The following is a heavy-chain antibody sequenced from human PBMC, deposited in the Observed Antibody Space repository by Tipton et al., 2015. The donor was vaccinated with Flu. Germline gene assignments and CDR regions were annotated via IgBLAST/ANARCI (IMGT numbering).Heavy chain of an antibody. CDR2: IYYSGST. V-gene: IGHV4-59*01. CDR1: GGSISSYY. Sequence: TLSLTCTVSGGSISSYYWSWIRQPPGKGLEWIGYIYYSGSTNYNPSLKSRVTISVDTSKNQFSLKLSSMTAADTAVYYCAAKIVVVPAAIGGGYFDYWGQGTLVTVSS. CDR3: AAKIVVVPAAIGGGYFDY. D-gene: IGHD2-2*01. J-gene: IGHJ4*02.